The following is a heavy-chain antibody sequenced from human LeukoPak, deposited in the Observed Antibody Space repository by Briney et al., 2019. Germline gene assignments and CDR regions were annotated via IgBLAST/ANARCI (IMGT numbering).Heavy chain of an antibody. V-gene: IGHV3-7*01. J-gene: IGHJ4*02. D-gene: IGHD2-15*01. CDR2: IKQDGSEK. CDR3: AVLADCSGGSCYSGVVYFDY. CDR1: GFTFSSYW. Sequence: GGSLRLSCAASGFTFSSYWMSWVRQAPGKGLGWVANIKQDGSEKYYVDSVKGRFTISRDNAKNSLYLQMNSLRAEDTAVYYWAVLADCSGGSCYSGVVYFDYWGQGTLVTVSS.